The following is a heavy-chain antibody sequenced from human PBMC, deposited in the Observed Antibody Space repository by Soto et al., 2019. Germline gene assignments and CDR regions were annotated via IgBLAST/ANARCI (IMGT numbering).Heavy chain of an antibody. V-gene: IGHV2-5*01. J-gene: IGHJ4*02. Sequence: QITLKESGPTLVKPTQTLTLTCTFSGFSLRTSGVGVGWIRQPPGKALECLALIYWNDDKRYSPSLNSRLTLTKDTSNNQVVHTMTNMDPVDTAIYYCAYSWRKPGITGRTPFDYWGQGTLVTAAS. D-gene: IGHD1-20*01. CDR1: GFSLRTSGVG. CDR3: AYSWRKPGITGRTPFDY. CDR2: IYWNDDK.